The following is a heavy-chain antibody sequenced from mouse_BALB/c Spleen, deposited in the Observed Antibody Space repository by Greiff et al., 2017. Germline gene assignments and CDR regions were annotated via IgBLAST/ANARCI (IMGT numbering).Heavy chain of an antibody. V-gene: IGHV1-4*01. D-gene: IGHD2-1*01. J-gene: IGHJ4*01. Sequence: VQLQQSGAELARPGASVKMSCKASGYTFTSYTMHWVKQRPGQGLEWIGYINPSSGYTNYNQKFKDKATLTADKSSSTAYMQLSSLTSADSAVYYCARRDYGKRNAMDYWGQGTSVTVSS. CDR2: INPSSGYT. CDR3: ARRDYGKRNAMDY. CDR1: GYTFTSYT.